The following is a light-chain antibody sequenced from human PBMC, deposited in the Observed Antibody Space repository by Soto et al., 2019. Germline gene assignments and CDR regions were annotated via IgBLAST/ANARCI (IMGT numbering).Light chain of an antibody. V-gene: IGKV3-20*01. CDR3: QQYGSSPWT. CDR2: GAS. CDR1: QRVSSPY. J-gene: IGKJ1*01. Sequence: EIVLTQSPDTLSLSVGNRATLSCRASQRVSSPYLAWYQQKPGQAPRLPIYGASSRATGIPDRFSGSGSGTDFTLTISRLEPEDFAVYYCQQYGSSPWTFGQGTKVDIK.